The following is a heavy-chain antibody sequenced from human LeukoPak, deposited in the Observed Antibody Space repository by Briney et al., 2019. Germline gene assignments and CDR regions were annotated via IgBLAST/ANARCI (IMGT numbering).Heavy chain of an antibody. Sequence: PGVSLRLSCAASGFTFSGSAMHWVRQASGKGLEWVGRIRSKSNSYATAYGASVKGSFAISRDESKNTAYLQMNSLKTEDTAVYYCARQEEPTALIDHWGQGTLVTVSS. V-gene: IGHV3-73*01. D-gene: IGHD5-18*01. CDR3: ARQEEPTALIDH. CDR1: GFTFSGSA. CDR2: IRSKSNSYAT. J-gene: IGHJ4*02.